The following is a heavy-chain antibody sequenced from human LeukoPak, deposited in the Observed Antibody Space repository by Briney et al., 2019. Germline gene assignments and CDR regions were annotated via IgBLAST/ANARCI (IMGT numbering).Heavy chain of an antibody. V-gene: IGHV3-23*01. CDR1: LLSLISDA. CDR3: ARGRGGRCYFDY. CDR2: ISGSGGNT. J-gene: IGHJ4*02. D-gene: IGHD3-16*02. Sequence: PGGSLRLSRVAPLLSLISDAMSWVRQAPGEGVEWVLVISGSGGNTYYADSVRGRFTISRDNSKNTLYLQMNSLRAEDTAVYYCARGRGGRCYFDYWGQGTLVTVSS.